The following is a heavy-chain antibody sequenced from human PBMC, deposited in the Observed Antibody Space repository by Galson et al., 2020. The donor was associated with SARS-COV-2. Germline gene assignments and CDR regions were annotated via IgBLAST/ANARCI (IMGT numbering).Heavy chain of an antibody. CDR3: ARHGPVQQNDFWSGYSPPPYYYFYMGV. V-gene: IGHV4-39*01. D-gene: IGHD3-3*01. CDR2: IYHSGIT. Sequence: SETLSLTCTVSGGSISSSGYYWGWIRQSPGKGLEWIGNIYHSGITYYNPSLKSRVTISVDTSRNQFSLRLTSVTAADTAVYYCARHGPVQQNDFWSGYSPPPYYYFYMGVWGIRTTVTVSS. CDR1: GGSISSSGYY. J-gene: IGHJ6*03.